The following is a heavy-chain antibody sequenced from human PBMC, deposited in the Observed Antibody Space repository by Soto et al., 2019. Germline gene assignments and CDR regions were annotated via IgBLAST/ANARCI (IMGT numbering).Heavy chain of an antibody. CDR2: IVVGSGST. CDR1: GFSFTSSA. D-gene: IGHD3-22*01. V-gene: IGHV1-58*01. CDR3: AADPYYYDSSNYYSFDY. J-gene: IGHJ4*02. Sequence: AASVKVSCKASGFSFTSSAVQWVRQARGQRLEWIGWIVVGSGSTNYAQRFQERVTITRDMSTSTVYMELSSLRSEDTAVYYCAADPYYYDSSNYYSFDYWGQGTLVTVSS.